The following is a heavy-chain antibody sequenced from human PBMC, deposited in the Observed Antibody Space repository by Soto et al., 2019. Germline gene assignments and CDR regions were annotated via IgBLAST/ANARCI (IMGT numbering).Heavy chain of an antibody. Sequence: QVQLQESGPGLVKPSGTLSLTCAVSGGSISSSNWWSWVRQPPGKGLEWIGELYHSGSTNYNPSLKSRVTRSVDKSKNHLSLKLRSVTAADTAVYYCARRGYCTKGVCYYGMDVWGQGTTVTVAS. CDR2: LYHSGST. J-gene: IGHJ6*02. CDR1: GGSISSSNW. CDR3: ARRGYCTKGVCYYGMDV. V-gene: IGHV4-4*02. D-gene: IGHD2-8*01.